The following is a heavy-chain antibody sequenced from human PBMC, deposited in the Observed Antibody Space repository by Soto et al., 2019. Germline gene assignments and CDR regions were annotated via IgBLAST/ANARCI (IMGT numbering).Heavy chain of an antibody. CDR2: IYHSGST. D-gene: IGHD3-16*01. CDR3: ARTVSPAPFYDAYADYER. Sequence: QVQLQESGPGLVKPSQTLSLTCTVSGDSISSDNYYWSWIRQPPGKGLEWIGHIYHSGSTYQNPSLKSRLTISITPSKKQFSLNLISVTAADTAVYYCARTVSPAPFYDAYADYERWGRGTLVTVSS. J-gene: IGHJ4*02. V-gene: IGHV4-30-4*01. CDR1: GDSISSDNYY.